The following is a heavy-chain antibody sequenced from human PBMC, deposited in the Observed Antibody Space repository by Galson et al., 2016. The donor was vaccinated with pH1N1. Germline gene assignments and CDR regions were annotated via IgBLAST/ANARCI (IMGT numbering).Heavy chain of an antibody. Sequence: SLRLSCAASGFTFSTYAMHWVRQAPGKGLEWVALTSYDGSNKYYADSVKGRFTISRDNSKSTPYLEMNSLRAEDTAVYYCARETPYSSGWGYYYGMDVWGQGTTVTVSS. D-gene: IGHD6-19*01. CDR1: GFTFSTYA. CDR2: TSYDGSNK. V-gene: IGHV3-30-3*01. J-gene: IGHJ6*02. CDR3: ARETPYSSGWGYYYGMDV.